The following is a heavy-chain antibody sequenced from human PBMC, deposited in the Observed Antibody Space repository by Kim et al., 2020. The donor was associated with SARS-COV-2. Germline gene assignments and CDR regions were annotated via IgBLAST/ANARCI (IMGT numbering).Heavy chain of an antibody. CDR1: GGSISSGSYY. D-gene: IGHD6-19*01. Sequence: SETLSLTCTVSGGSISSGSYYWSWIRQLAGKGLEWIGRIYTSGSTNYNPSLKSRVTISVDTSKNQFSLKLSSVTAADTAVYYCARDSSGTPFNWFDPWGQGTLVTVSS. V-gene: IGHV4-61*02. CDR2: IYTSGST. CDR3: ARDSSGTPFNWFDP. J-gene: IGHJ5*02.